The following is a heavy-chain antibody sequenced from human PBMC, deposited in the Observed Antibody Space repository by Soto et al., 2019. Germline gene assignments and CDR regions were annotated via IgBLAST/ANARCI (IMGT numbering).Heavy chain of an antibody. D-gene: IGHD2-21*02. CDR2: IGTRSDI. Sequence: GGSLRLSCAASGFTFSNYSMHWVRQAPGKGLEWVSSIGTRSDIYYADSVKGRFTISRDNAKNSLSLQMNSMTAEDTAVYYCAREETAWPLAYGLDVWGQGTTVTVSS. CDR3: AREETAWPLAYGLDV. CDR1: GFTFSNYS. V-gene: IGHV3-21*01. J-gene: IGHJ6*02.